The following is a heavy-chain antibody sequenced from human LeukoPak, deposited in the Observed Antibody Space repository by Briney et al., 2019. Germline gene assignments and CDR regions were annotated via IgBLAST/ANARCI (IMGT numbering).Heavy chain of an antibody. D-gene: IGHD3-10*01. CDR1: GFTFHSYS. Sequence: GGSLRLSCAASGFTFHSYSMAWARQAPGKGLEWVSSISDSGANTYYGDSVRGRFTISRDSSKNTLYLQMNSLRVDDTALYYCARDIRASGSYGWFDPWGQGTLVTVSS. V-gene: IGHV3-23*01. J-gene: IGHJ5*02. CDR2: ISDSGANT. CDR3: ARDIRASGSYGWFDP.